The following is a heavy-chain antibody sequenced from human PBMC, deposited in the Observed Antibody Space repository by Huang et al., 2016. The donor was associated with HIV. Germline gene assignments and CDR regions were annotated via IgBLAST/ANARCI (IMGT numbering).Heavy chain of an antibody. CDR1: GGTFRKYA. J-gene: IGHJ4*02. CDR3: ARGQLGSYGDYDVLY. Sequence: QVQLVQSGAEVKTPGSSVKVSCKASGGTFRKYAISWVRQAPGQGLEWMGGIIPMCGTPNDARKFQGRVTITADDSTSTTYVEVSSLRSEDTALYYCARGQLGSYGDYDVLYWGQGTLVTVSS. D-gene: IGHD4-17*01. CDR2: IIPMCGTP. V-gene: IGHV1-69*13.